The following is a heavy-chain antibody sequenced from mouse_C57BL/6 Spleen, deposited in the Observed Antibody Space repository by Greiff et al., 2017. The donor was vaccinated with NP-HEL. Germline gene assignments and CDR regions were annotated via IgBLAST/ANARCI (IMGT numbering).Heavy chain of an antibody. J-gene: IGHJ2*01. CDR3: ARRGLGTTVVGADY. D-gene: IGHD1-1*01. CDR2: INPGSGGT. CDR1: GYAFTNYL. Sequence: QVQLQQSGAELVRPGTSVKVSCKASGYAFTNYLIEWVKQRPGQGLEWIGVINPGSGGTNYNEKFKGKATLTADKSSSTAYMQLSSLTSEDSAVYFCARRGLGTTVVGADYWGQGTTLTVSS. V-gene: IGHV1-54*01.